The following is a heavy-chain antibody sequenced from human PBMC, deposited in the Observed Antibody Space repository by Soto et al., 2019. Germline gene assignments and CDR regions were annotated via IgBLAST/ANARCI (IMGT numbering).Heavy chain of an antibody. D-gene: IGHD3-9*01. CDR3: AKDPAYATGYYNDAFDI. V-gene: IGHV3-23*01. Sequence: PGGSLRLSCAASGFTFSSYAMSWGRQAPGKGLEWVSAISGSGGSTYYADSVKGRFTISRDNSKNTLYLQMNSLRAEDTAVYYCAKDPAYATGYYNDAFDIWGQGTMVTVSS. J-gene: IGHJ3*02. CDR2: ISGSGGST. CDR1: GFTFSSYA.